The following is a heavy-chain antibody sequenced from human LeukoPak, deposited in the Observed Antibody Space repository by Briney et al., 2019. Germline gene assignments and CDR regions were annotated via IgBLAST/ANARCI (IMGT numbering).Heavy chain of an antibody. CDR1: GYTFTSSD. J-gene: IGHJ6*03. D-gene: IGHD1-1*01. V-gene: IGHV1-8*01. CDR2: MNPNSGNT. Sequence: TSVKVSCKASGYTFTSSDINWVRQATGQGLEWMGWMNPNSGNTGYAQKFQGRVTMTRDISTSTAYVELTNLRSEDTATYYCARLSKAYNWDEYYYYYFLNGWGKGTTVIVSS. CDR3: ARLSKAYNWDEYYYYYFLNG.